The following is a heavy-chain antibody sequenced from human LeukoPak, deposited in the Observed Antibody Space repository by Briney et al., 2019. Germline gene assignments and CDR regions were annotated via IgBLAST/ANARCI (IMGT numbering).Heavy chain of an antibody. CDR3: ARRAGSHWTYYYYYYMDV. Sequence: SETLSLTCAVSGGSISSTNWWSWVRQPPGKGLEWIGEIDYSGSTNYNPSFQSRVTMSVDKSKNQFSLNLTSVTAADTAVYYCARRAGSHWTYYYYYYMDVWGIGTTVTVSS. CDR2: IDYSGST. J-gene: IGHJ6*03. D-gene: IGHD1-26*01. CDR1: GGSISSTNW. V-gene: IGHV4-4*02.